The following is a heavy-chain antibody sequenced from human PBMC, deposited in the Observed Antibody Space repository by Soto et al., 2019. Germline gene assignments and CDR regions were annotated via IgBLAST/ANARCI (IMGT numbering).Heavy chain of an antibody. V-gene: IGHV4-39*01. CDR2: IYYSGST. CDR3: ARHQSHSSSYVDP. J-gene: IGHJ5*02. D-gene: IGHD6-13*01. Sequence: QLQLQESGPGLVKPSETLSLTCTVSGGSISSSSYYWGWIRQPPGKGLEWIGSIYYSGSTYYNPSLKSRVTXSXDXXKNRCSLKLSSVTAADTAVYYCARHQSHSSSYVDPWGQGTLVTVSS. CDR1: GGSISSSSYY.